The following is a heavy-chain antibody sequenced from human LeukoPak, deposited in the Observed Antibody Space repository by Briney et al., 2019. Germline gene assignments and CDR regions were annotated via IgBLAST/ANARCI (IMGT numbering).Heavy chain of an antibody. CDR3: ARGHSKNLRYPVDY. CDR1: GFTFSSYA. D-gene: IGHD1-1*01. V-gene: IGHV3-30-3*01. J-gene: IGHJ4*02. CDR2: ISYDGSNK. Sequence: GGSLRLSCAASGFTFSSYAMHWVRQAPGKGLEWVAVISYDGSNKYYADSVKGRFTISRDNSKNTLYLQMNSLRAEDTAVYYCARGHSKNLRYPVDYWGQGTLVTVSS.